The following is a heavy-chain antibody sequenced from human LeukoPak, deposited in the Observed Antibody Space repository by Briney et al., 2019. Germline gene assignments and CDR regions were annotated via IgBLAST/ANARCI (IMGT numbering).Heavy chain of an antibody. D-gene: IGHD6-13*01. J-gene: IGHJ4*02. CDR2: ISSSSSYI. Sequence: GGSLRLSCAASGFTVSRNYMSWVRQAPGKGLEWVSSISSSSSYIYYADSVKGRFTISRDNSKNTLYLQMNSLRAEDTAVYYCAKEAPEYSSSWYLIDYWGQGTLVTVSS. CDR3: AKEAPEYSSSWYLIDY. V-gene: IGHV3-21*04. CDR1: GFTVSRNY.